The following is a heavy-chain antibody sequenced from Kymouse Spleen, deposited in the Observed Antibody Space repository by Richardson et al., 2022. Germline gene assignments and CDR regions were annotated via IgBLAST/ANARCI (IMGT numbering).Heavy chain of an antibody. J-gene: IGHJ4*02. D-gene: IGHD3-9*01. CDR3: AKEGYDILTGYSYYFDY. V-gene: IGHV3-23*04. CDR1: GFTFSSYA. CDR2: ISGSGGST. Sequence: EVQLVESGGGLVQPGGSLRLSCAASGFTFSSYAMSWVRQAPGKGLEWVSAISGSGGSTYYADSVKGRFTISRDNSKNTLYLQMNSLRAEDTAVYYCAKEGYDILTGYSYYFDYWGQGTLVTVSS.